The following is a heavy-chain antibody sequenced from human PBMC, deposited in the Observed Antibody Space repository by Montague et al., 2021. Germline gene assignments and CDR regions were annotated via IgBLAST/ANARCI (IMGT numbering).Heavy chain of an antibody. CDR2: IYWDDEK. J-gene: IGHJ5*02. Sequence: PALVKPTQTLTLTCTFSGFSISTSRVGVGWIRQPPGKALEWLALIYWDDEKRYSPSLKRRLTITKYTSKNQVVLTMTNIDPVDTGTYYCAHRVVWAAGQNWVDAWGQGTLVTVSS. V-gene: IGHV2-5*02. D-gene: IGHD6-13*01. CDR3: AHRVVWAAGQNWVDA. CDR1: GFSISTSRVG.